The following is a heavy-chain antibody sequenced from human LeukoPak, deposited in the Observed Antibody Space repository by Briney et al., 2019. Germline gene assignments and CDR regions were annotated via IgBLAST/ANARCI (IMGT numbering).Heavy chain of an antibody. V-gene: IGHV4-59*08. CDR1: GGSIHNNY. D-gene: IGHD2-2*01. J-gene: IGHJ3*02. Sequence: SETLSLTRTVSGGSIHNNYWGWIRQSPGKGLEWIGYIHYSGISDYNPSLRSRVTISLGTSRNQNSLKLIFVTAADTAVYYCARVPGQASLDIWGQGTMVTVSS. CDR2: IHYSGIS. CDR3: ARVPGQASLDI.